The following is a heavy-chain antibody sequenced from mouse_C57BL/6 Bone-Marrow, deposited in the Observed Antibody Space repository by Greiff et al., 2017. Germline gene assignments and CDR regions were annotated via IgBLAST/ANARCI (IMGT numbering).Heavy chain of an antibody. J-gene: IGHJ2*01. CDR3: ARDRSPVVRFDY. CDR2: ISDGGSYT. D-gene: IGHD1-1*01. CDR1: GFTFSSYD. V-gene: IGHV5-4*01. Sequence: EVQLVESGGGLVKPGGSLKLSCAASGFTFSSYDMSWVRQTPEKRLEWVATISDGGSYTYYPDNVKGRFTISRDNAKNNLYLQMSHLKSEDTAMYYCARDRSPVVRFDYWGQGTTLTVSS.